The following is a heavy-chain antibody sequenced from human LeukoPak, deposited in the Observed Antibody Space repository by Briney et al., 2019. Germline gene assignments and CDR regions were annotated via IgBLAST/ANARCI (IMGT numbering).Heavy chain of an antibody. D-gene: IGHD6-19*01. CDR3: ATGDRQWLATSYLDY. V-gene: IGHV1-24*01. CDR1: RYTLTELS. Sequence: ASVKVSCKVSRYTLTELSMHWVRQAPGKGLEWMGGFDPEDGETIYAQKFQGRVTMTEDTSTDTAYMELSSLRSEDTAVYYCATGDRQWLATSYLDYWGQGTLVTVSS. CDR2: FDPEDGET. J-gene: IGHJ4*02.